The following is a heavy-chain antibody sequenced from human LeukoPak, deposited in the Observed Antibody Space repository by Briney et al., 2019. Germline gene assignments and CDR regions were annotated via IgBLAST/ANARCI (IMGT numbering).Heavy chain of an antibody. CDR2: INPSGGST. CDR1: GYTFTSYY. D-gene: IGHD6-19*01. V-gene: IGHV1-46*01. Sequence: ASVKVSCKASGYTFTSYYMHWVRQAPGQGLEWMGIINPSGGSTSYAQKFQGRVTMTRDTSTSTVYMELSSLRSEDTAVYYCAREVEGSVAGTTIDYWGQGTLVTVSS. J-gene: IGHJ4*02. CDR3: AREVEGSVAGTTIDY.